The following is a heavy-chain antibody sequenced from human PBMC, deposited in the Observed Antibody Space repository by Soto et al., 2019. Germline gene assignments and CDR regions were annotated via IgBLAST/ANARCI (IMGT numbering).Heavy chain of an antibody. V-gene: IGHV4-59*01. J-gene: IGHJ5*02. CDR3: ARVEYYYDSSGYAPDVWWFDP. CDR2: IYYSGST. CDR1: GGSISSYY. Sequence: SHTLSLTCTVSGGSISSYYWSRPRQPPGKGLEWIGYIYYSGSTNYNPSLKSRVTISVDTSKNQFSLKLSSVTAADTAVYYCARVEYYYDSSGYAPDVWWFDPWRQGTLVTVSS. D-gene: IGHD3-22*01.